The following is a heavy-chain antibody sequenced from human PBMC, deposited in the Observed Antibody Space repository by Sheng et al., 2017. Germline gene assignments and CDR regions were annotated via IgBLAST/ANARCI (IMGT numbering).Heavy chain of an antibody. Sequence: EVQLVESGGGLVQPGGTLRLSCAASGFTFSSYGMSWVRQAPGKGLEWVSAISGSGGSTYYADSVKGRFTISRDNSKNTLYLQMNSLRAEDTAVYYCAKDGGFRELPTDYWGPGNPGHRLL. CDR3: AKDGGFRELPTDY. CDR2: ISGSGGST. D-gene: IGHD3-10*01. J-gene: IGHJ4*02. V-gene: IGHV3-23*04. CDR1: GFTFSSYG.